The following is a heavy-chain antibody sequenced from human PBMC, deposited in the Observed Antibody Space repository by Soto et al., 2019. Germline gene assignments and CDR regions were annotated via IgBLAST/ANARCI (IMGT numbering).Heavy chain of an antibody. CDR3: ARGSPGKYYDFWSGYSNFDY. CDR2: IYYSGST. CDR1: GGSISSGGYY. V-gene: IGHV4-31*03. Sequence: PSETLSLTCTVSGGSISSGGYYWSWIRQHPGKGLEWIGYIYYSGSTYYNPSLKSRVTISVDTSKNQFSLKLSSVTAADTAVYYCARGSPGKYYDFWSGYSNFDYWGQGTLVTVSS. D-gene: IGHD3-3*01. J-gene: IGHJ4*02.